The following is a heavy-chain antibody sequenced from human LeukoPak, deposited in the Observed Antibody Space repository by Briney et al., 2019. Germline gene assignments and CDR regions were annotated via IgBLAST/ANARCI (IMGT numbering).Heavy chain of an antibody. CDR3: SSKWLFRHYYHCGMDV. Sequence: PGGSLRLSCAASGFTFSSYEMNWVRQAPGKGLEWVSYISSSGRSMYYADSVRGRFTISRDNAKNSVYLQMNILIADDTAVYYSSSKWLFRHYYHCGMDVWGQGTTVTVSS. J-gene: IGHJ6*02. D-gene: IGHD3-22*01. CDR2: ISSSGRSM. V-gene: IGHV3-48*03. CDR1: GFTFSSYE.